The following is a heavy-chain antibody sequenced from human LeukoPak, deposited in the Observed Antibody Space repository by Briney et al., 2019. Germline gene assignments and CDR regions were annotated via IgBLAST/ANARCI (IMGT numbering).Heavy chain of an antibody. CDR3: ARDSRRGYDSSGYNFDY. CDR1: GFTVSSNY. V-gene: IGHV3-66*01. Sequence: GGSLRLSCAASGFTVSSNYMNWVRQAPGKGLEWVSVIYSGGSTHCADSVKGRFTISRDNSKNTLYLQMNSLRAEDTAVYYCARDSRRGYDSSGYNFDYWGQGTLVTVSS. CDR2: IYSGGST. D-gene: IGHD3-22*01. J-gene: IGHJ4*02.